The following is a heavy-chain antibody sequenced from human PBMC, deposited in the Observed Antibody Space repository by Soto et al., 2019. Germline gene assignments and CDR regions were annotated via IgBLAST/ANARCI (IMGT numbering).Heavy chain of an antibody. V-gene: IGHV4-31*03. CDR1: GGSISSGGYY. J-gene: IGHJ6*02. CDR2: IYYRRST. D-gene: IGHD6-6*01. Sequence: SETLSLTCTVSGGSISSGGYYCSWIPQPPGKSLVWIGNIYYRRSTYYNTSLKNRVTISVATSKIKFYMKQNSVTAADTAVYYCARVSYSSYPRYYYYGMDVWGQGTTVT. CDR3: ARVSYSSYPRYYYYGMDV.